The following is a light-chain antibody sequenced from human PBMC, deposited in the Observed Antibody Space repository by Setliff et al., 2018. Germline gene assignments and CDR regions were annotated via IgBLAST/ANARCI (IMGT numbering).Light chain of an antibody. J-gene: IGLJ1*01. V-gene: IGLV2-14*03. Sequence: QSALTQPASVSGSPGQWITISCSGTSSDVGGYNYVSWYQQHPGKAPKLMIYDVNNRPSGISNRFSGSKSGNTASLTISGLQAEDDADYYCSSYTTSGTYVFGTGTKVTVL. CDR3: SSYTTSGTYV. CDR2: DVN. CDR1: SSDVGGYNY.